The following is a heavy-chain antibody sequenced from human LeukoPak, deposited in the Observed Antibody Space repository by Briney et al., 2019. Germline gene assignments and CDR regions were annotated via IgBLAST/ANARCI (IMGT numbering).Heavy chain of an antibody. CDR1: GGSFSGYY. CDR3: ARSNHRYCSSSSCYTFGY. Sequence: SETLSLTCAVYGGSFSGYYWSWIRQPPGKGLEWIGEINHSGGTNYNPSLKSRVTISVDTSKNQFSLKLSSVTAADTAVYYCARSNHRYCSSSSCYTFGYWGQGTLVTVSS. D-gene: IGHD2-2*02. J-gene: IGHJ4*02. V-gene: IGHV4-34*01. CDR2: INHSGGT.